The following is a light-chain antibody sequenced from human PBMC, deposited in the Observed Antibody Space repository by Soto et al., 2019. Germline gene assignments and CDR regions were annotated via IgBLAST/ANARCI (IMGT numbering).Light chain of an antibody. V-gene: IGLV2-14*01. CDR3: SSYTSSSPRV. J-gene: IGLJ2*01. Sequence: QSALTQPASVSGSPGQSITISCTGTSSDVGGYNYVSWYQQHPGKAPKLMIYDVSNRPSGVSTRVSGSKSGNTASLTISGLQAEDEADYYCSSYTSSSPRVFGGGTKLTVL. CDR2: DVS. CDR1: SSDVGGYNY.